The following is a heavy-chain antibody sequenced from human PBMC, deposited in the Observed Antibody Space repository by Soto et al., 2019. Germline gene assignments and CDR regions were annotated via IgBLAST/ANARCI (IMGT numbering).Heavy chain of an antibody. D-gene: IGHD3-22*01. CDR2: IYTSGST. Sequence: PSETLSLTCTVSGGSISSYYWSWIRQPAGKGLEWIGRIYTSGSTNYNPSLKSRVTMSVDTSKNQFSLKLSSVTAADTAVYYCARGEVEDYYDSSGYYYYGMDVWCQGTTDTVSS. J-gene: IGHJ6*02. CDR1: GGSISSYY. V-gene: IGHV4-4*07. CDR3: ARGEVEDYYDSSGYYYYGMDV.